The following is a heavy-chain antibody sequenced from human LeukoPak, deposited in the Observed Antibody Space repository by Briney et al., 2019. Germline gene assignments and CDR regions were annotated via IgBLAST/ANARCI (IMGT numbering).Heavy chain of an antibody. CDR2: IYSGGST. V-gene: IGHV3-53*01. Sequence: GGSLRLSCAASGFTVSSNDMSWVRQAPGKGLECISVIYSGGSTYYADSVKGRFTISRDNSKNTLYLQMNSLRAEETAVYYCARASGYHDYWGQGTLVTVPS. CDR3: ARASGYHDY. D-gene: IGHD3-22*01. CDR1: GFTVSSND. J-gene: IGHJ4*02.